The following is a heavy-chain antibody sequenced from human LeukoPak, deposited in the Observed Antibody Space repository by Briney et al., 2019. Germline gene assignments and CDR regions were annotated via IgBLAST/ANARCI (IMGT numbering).Heavy chain of an antibody. CDR1: GGSISSYY. V-gene: IGHV4-34*01. CDR2: INHSGST. Sequence: SETLSLTCTVSGGSISSYYWSWIRQPPGKGLEWIGEINHSGSTNYNPSLKSRVTISVDTSKNQFSLKLSSVTAADTAVYYCAREDLYCSGGSCPSVTIDYWGQGTLVTVSS. CDR3: AREDLYCSGGSCPSVTIDY. J-gene: IGHJ4*02. D-gene: IGHD2-15*01.